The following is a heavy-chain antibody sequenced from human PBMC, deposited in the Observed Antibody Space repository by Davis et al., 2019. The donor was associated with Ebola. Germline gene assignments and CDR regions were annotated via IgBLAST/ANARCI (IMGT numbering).Heavy chain of an antibody. D-gene: IGHD3-22*01. CDR3: AKDRYYDNNPLYYESEC. J-gene: IGHJ4*02. CDR2: IIPIFGTA. CDR1: GGTFSSYA. Sequence: SVKVSCKASGGTFSSYAISWARQAPEQGLEWMGGIIPIFGTANYAQRFQGRVTITADESRTTAYMELSSLRSEDTAVYYCAKDRYYDNNPLYYESECWGQGTLVTVSS. V-gene: IGHV1-69*13.